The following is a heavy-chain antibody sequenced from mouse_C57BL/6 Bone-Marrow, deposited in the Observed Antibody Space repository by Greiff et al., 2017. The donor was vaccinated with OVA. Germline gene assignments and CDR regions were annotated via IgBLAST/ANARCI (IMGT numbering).Heavy chain of an antibody. Sequence: VKLMESGPGLVAPSQSLSITCTVSGFSLTSYAISWVRQPPGKGLEWLGVLWTGGGTNYNSALKSRLSISKDNSKSQVFLKMNSLQTDDTARYYCARNSAYGNYWYFDVWGTGTTVTVSS. V-gene: IGHV2-9-1*01. J-gene: IGHJ1*03. CDR3: ARNSAYGNYWYFDV. D-gene: IGHD2-1*01. CDR2: LWTGGGT. CDR1: GFSLTSYA.